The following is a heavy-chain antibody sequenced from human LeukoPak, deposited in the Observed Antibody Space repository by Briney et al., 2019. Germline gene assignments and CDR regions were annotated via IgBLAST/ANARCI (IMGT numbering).Heavy chain of an antibody. Sequence: PSETLSLTCAVYGGSFSGYYWSWIRQPPGKGLEWIGSIYYSGSTYYNPSLKSRVTISVDTSKNQFSLKLSSVTAADTAVYYCARPSYYYDSSENRGYYFDYWGQGTLVTVSS. CDR3: ARPSYYYDSSENRGYYFDY. D-gene: IGHD3-22*01. V-gene: IGHV4-34*01. CDR2: IYYSGST. CDR1: GGSFSGYY. J-gene: IGHJ4*02.